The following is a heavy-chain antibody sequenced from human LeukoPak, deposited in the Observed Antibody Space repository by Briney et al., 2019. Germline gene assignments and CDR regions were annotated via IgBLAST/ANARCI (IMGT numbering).Heavy chain of an antibody. Sequence: PSETLSLTCTVSGGSISSYYWSWIRQPPGKGLEWIGYIYYSGSTNYNPSLKSRVTISVDTSKNQFSLKLSSVTAADTAVYYCARAGYDYGQTTYDYWGQGILVTVSS. D-gene: IGHD4-17*01. CDR3: ARAGYDYGQTTYDY. CDR2: IYYSGST. J-gene: IGHJ4*02. CDR1: GGSISSYY. V-gene: IGHV4-59*01.